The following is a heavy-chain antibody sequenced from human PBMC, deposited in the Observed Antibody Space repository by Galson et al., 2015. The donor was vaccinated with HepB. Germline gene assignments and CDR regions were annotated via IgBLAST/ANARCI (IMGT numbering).Heavy chain of an antibody. Sequence: SLRLSCAASGFTFSSYGMHWVRQAPGKGLEWVAFIRYDGSNKYYADSVKGRFTISRDNSKNTLYLQMNSLRTEDTAVYYCAKEQTYYYGSGSTGFDYWGQGTLVTVSS. CDR3: AKEQTYYYGSGSTGFDY. D-gene: IGHD3-10*01. V-gene: IGHV3-30*02. CDR1: GFTFSSYG. CDR2: IRYDGSNK. J-gene: IGHJ4*02.